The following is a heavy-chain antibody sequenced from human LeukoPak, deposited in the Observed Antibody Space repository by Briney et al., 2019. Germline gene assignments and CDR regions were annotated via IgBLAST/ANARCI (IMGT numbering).Heavy chain of an antibody. CDR3: ARGIKDWGANYYFDY. J-gene: IGHJ4*02. Sequence: ASVKVSCKASGYTFTGYYMHWVRLAPGQGLEWMGWINPNSGGTNYAQKFQGRVTMTRDTSISTAYMELSRLRFDDTAVYYCARGIKDWGANYYFDYWGQGTLVTVSS. V-gene: IGHV1-2*02. CDR2: INPNSGGT. CDR1: GYTFTGYY. D-gene: IGHD7-27*01.